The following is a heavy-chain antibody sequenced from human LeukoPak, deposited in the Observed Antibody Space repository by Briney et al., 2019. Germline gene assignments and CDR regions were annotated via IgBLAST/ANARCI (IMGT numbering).Heavy chain of an antibody. J-gene: IGHJ3*02. CDR1: RFTFSSYS. V-gene: IGHV3-21*01. Sequence: KPGGSLRLSCAASRFTFSSYSMNWVRQAPGKGLEWVSSISSSSSYIHYADSVKGRFTISRDNAKNSLYLQMNSLRAEDTAVYYCATLTTVVLDAFDIWGQGTMVTVSS. CDR2: ISSSSSYI. CDR3: ATLTTVVLDAFDI. D-gene: IGHD4-23*01.